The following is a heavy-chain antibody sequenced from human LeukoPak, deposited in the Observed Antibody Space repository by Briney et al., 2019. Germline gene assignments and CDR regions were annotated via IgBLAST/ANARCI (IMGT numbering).Heavy chain of an antibody. D-gene: IGHD3-22*01. CDR1: GGSVSRNY. Sequence: PSETLSLTCTVSGGSVSRNYWTWIRQPPGKGLEWIGYVFYSGSTNYNPSLKSRVTISVDTSDNEVSLKLDSVTAADTAIYYCARGMSPLPSLHDSSGYPPDSWGQGTLVTVSS. CDR2: VFYSGST. V-gene: IGHV4-59*02. CDR3: ARGMSPLPSLHDSSGYPPDS. J-gene: IGHJ4*02.